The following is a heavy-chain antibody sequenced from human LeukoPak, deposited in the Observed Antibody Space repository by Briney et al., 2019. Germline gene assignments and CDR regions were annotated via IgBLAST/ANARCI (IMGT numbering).Heavy chain of an antibody. D-gene: IGHD2-15*01. J-gene: IGHJ1*01. Sequence: GGSLRLSCAASGFTFSSYAMHWVRQAPGKGLEWVAVISYDGSNKYYADPVKGRFTISRDNSKNTLYLQMNSLRAEDTAVYYCARAEAEEYCSGGSCFALPDEYFQHWGQGTLVTVSS. CDR1: GFTFSSYA. CDR3: ARAEAEEYCSGGSCFALPDEYFQH. V-gene: IGHV3-30-3*01. CDR2: ISYDGSNK.